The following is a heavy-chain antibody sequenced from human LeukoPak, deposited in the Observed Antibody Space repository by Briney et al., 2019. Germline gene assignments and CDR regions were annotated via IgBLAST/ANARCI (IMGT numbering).Heavy chain of an antibody. CDR2: INPNSGGT. CDR1: GYTFTGYY. Sequence: GASVKVSCKASGYTFTGYYMHWVRQAPGQGREWMRGINPNSGGTNYAQKFQGRVTMTRDTSISTTYVELSRLRSDDTAVYYCARDLYYYGSGTYYKVGRVFDYGGQGTLGTVSS. J-gene: IGHJ4*02. CDR3: ARDLYYYGSGTYYKVGRVFDY. V-gene: IGHV1-2*02. D-gene: IGHD3-10*01.